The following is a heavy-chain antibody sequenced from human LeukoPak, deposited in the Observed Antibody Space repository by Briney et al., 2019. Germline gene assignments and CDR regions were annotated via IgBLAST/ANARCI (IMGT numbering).Heavy chain of an antibody. J-gene: IGHJ6*03. CDR2: IYYSGST. CDR3: ARGGLNYYYYYMDV. CDR1: GGSISSSSYY. V-gene: IGHV4-39*07. Sequence: SETLSLTCTVSGGSISSSSYYWGWIRQPPGKGLDWIGSIYYSGSTYYNPSLKSRFTISVDTSKNQFSLKLSSVTAADTAVYYSARGGLNYYYYYMDVWGKGTTVTISS.